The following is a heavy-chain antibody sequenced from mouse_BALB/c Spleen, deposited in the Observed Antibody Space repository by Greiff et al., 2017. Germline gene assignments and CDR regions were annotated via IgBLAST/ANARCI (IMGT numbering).Heavy chain of an antibody. J-gene: IGHJ2*01. D-gene: IGHD1-2*01. Sequence: QVQLKQSGAELARPGASVKLSCKASGYTFTSYWMQWVKQRPGQGLEWIGAIYPGDGDTRYTQKFKGKATLTADKSSSTAYMQLSSLASEDSAVYYCARGLDFSTAYYFDYWGQGTTLTVSS. CDR2: IYPGDGDT. V-gene: IGHV1-87*01. CDR1: GYTFTSYW. CDR3: ARGLDFSTAYYFDY.